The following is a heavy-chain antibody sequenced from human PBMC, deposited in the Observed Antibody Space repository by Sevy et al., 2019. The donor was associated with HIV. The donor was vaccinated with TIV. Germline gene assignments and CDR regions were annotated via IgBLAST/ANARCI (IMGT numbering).Heavy chain of an antibody. Sequence: GGSLRLSCAASGFTFSNAWMSWVRQAPGKGLEWVGRIKSKTDGGTTDYAAPLKVRFTISSDDSKNTPYLQMTSLKTEDTAVYYCTTIELGYCSGGSCYSTLQFDYWGQGTLVTVSS. J-gene: IGHJ4*02. D-gene: IGHD2-15*01. CDR3: TTIELGYCSGGSCYSTLQFDY. CDR2: IKSKTDGGTT. CDR1: GFTFSNAW. V-gene: IGHV3-15*01.